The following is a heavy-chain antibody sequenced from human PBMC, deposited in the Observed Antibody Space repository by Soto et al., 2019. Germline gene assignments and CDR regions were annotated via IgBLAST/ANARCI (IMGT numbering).Heavy chain of an antibody. D-gene: IGHD3-10*01. CDR3: ARPEGAAMVRGAAFDY. J-gene: IGHJ4*02. CDR1: GFTFSSYS. Sequence: LRLSCAASGFTFSSYSMNWVRQAPGKGLEWVSSISSSSSYIYYADSVKGRFTISRDNAKNSLYLQMNSLRAEDTAVYYCARPEGAAMVRGAAFDYWGQGTLVTVSS. V-gene: IGHV3-21*01. CDR2: ISSSSSYI.